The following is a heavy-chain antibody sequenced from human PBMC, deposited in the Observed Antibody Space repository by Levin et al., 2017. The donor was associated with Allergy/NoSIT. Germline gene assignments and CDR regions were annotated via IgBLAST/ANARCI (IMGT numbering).Heavy chain of an antibody. D-gene: IGHD5-24*01. CDR2: ISSRNNYI. CDR1: GFTFSSYT. CDR3: ARDSDGYKPFDY. Sequence: PGGSLRLSCAASGFTFSSYTMNWVRQAPGKGLEWVSSISSRNNYIYYADSVRGRFTISRDNAKNSLFLQMNGLRAEDSAVYYCARDSDGYKPFDYWGQGTLVTVSS. J-gene: IGHJ4*02. V-gene: IGHV3-21*01.